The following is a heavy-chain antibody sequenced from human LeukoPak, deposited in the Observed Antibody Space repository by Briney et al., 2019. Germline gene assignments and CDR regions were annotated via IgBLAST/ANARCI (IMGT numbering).Heavy chain of an antibody. D-gene: IGHD4-17*01. Sequence: GGSLRLSCAASGFTSNSHGMHWVRQAPGKGLEGVAFIRFDGTKEYYADSVKGRFTISRDNSRNTLFLQMNSLRAEDTAIYYCAKDNYYGDYEVTSIFGVDWGQGTLVTVSS. CDR3: AKDNYYGDYEVTSIFGVD. CDR1: GFTSNSHG. V-gene: IGHV3-30*02. J-gene: IGHJ4*02. CDR2: IRFDGTKE.